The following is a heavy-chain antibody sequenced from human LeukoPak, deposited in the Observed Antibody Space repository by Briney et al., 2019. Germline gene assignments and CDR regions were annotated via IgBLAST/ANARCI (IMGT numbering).Heavy chain of an antibody. J-gene: IGHJ5*02. Sequence: SGGSLRLSCAASGFTFSSYGMHWVRQAPGKGLEWAAVVSYDGSNKYYADSVKGRFTISRDNSKNTLYLQMNSLRAEDTAVYYCAKDRRGLYYYGSGSYPRFDPWGQGTLVTVSS. V-gene: IGHV3-30*18. CDR1: GFTFSSYG. D-gene: IGHD3-10*01. CDR2: VSYDGSNK. CDR3: AKDRRGLYYYGSGSYPRFDP.